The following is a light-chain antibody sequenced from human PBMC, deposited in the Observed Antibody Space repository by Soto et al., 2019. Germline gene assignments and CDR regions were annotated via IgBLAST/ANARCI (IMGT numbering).Light chain of an antibody. CDR2: GAS. CDR3: QQYNNWPLT. J-gene: IGKJ4*01. Sequence: EKVMTRSPATLSLYQEERGTLSCRARQSVGSNLAWYQQKPGQAPRLLIYGASTRATGIPARFSGSGSGTEFTLTISSLQSEDFAVYCCQQYNNWPLTFGGGTSVDIK. CDR1: QSVGSN. V-gene: IGKV3-15*01.